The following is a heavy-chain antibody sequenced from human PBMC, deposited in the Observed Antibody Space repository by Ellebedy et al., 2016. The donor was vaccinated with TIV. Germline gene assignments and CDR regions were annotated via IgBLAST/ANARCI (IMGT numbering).Heavy chain of an antibody. J-gene: IGHJ4*02. CDR1: GFTFTSYG. Sequence: PGGSLRLSCAASGFTFTSYGMHWVRQAPGKGLEWVAVVSFDGVLQFYSDSVEGRFTISRDNSKNALYLQMSSLRAEDTAVYYCAKEGTQRVSHWLDNWGQGTLVTVSS. D-gene: IGHD6-6*01. CDR3: AKEGTQRVSHWLDN. CDR2: VSFDGVLQ. V-gene: IGHV3-30*18.